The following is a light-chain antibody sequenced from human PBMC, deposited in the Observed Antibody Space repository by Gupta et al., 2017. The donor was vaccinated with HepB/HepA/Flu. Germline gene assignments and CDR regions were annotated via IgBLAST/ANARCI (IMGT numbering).Light chain of an antibody. CDR2: KTS. CDR1: QTISSW. Sequence: DIQMPQSPSTLSASVGDRVTITCRASQTISSWLAWYQQKPGKAPKLLIYKTSNLESGVPSRFSGSGSGTEFTLTISSLQPDDFATYYCQKYDSYSGCTFGQGTKLEI. J-gene: IGKJ2*02. CDR3: QKYDSYSGCT. V-gene: IGKV1-5*03.